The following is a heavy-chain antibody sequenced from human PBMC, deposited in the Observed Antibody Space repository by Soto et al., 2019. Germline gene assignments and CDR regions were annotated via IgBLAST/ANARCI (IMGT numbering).Heavy chain of an antibody. CDR3: VRAISGSFAL. J-gene: IGHJ4*02. Sequence: EVQLVESGGGLVQSGGSLRLSCEASGFSVITYWMNWVRQATGKGLEWLASIKEYGSAIQYVDSVKGRFPISRDNATNTLYLQMNSLSEEETAVYYCVRAISGSFALWGQGTLVIVSS. D-gene: IGHD3-9*01. V-gene: IGHV3-7*04. CDR1: GFSVITYW. CDR2: IKEYGSAI.